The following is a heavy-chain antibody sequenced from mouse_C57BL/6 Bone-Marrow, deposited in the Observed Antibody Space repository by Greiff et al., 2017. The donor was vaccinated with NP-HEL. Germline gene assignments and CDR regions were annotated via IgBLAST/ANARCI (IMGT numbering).Heavy chain of an antibody. CDR1: GFTFSSYA. CDR2: ISDGGSYT. J-gene: IGHJ3*01. D-gene: IGHD2-3*01. V-gene: IGHV5-4*01. CDR3: ARDHIDGYYLAWFAY. Sequence: EVKLEESGGGLVKPGGSLKLSCAASGFTFSSYAMSWVRQTPEKRLEWVATISDGGSYTYSPDNVKGRFTISRDNAKNNLYLQMSHLKSEDTAMYYCARDHIDGYYLAWFAYWGQGTLVTVSA.